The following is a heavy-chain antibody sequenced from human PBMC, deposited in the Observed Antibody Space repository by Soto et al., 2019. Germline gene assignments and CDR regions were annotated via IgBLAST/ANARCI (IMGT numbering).Heavy chain of an antibody. CDR1: GYTFTTFD. V-gene: IGHV1-8*01. J-gene: IGHJ4*02. Sequence: ASVKVSCKDSGYTFTTFDINWMRQAPGQGLEWLGWMNADSGNTGYAQKFQGRVTLTRSTSISTAYMELNSLTSEDTAVYYCARNKGETGDFDYWGQGTLVTVSS. D-gene: IGHD7-27*01. CDR3: ARNKGETGDFDY. CDR2: MNADSGNT.